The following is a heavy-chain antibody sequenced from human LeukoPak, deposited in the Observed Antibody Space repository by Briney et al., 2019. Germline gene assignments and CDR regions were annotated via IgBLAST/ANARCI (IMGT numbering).Heavy chain of an antibody. V-gene: IGHV1-18*01. J-gene: IGHJ5*02. D-gene: IGHD6-13*01. CDR1: GYTFTSYG. Sequence: ASVKVSCKASGYTFTSYGISWVPQAPRQGLEWMGWISAYNGNTNYAQKLQGRVTMTTDTSTSTAYMELRSLRSDDTAVYYCARKVAAAGTLAWFDPWGQGTLVTVSS. CDR3: ARKVAAAGTLAWFDP. CDR2: ISAYNGNT.